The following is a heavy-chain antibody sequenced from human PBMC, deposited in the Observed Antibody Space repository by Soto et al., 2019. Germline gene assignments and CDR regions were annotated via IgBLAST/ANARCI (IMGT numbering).Heavy chain of an antibody. CDR1: GYTFTSYD. CDR2: MNPNSGNT. D-gene: IGHD5-12*01. J-gene: IGHJ6*02. V-gene: IGHV1-8*01. Sequence: ASVKVSCKASGYTFTSYDINWVRQATGQGLEWMGWMNPNSGNTGYAQKFQGRVTMTRNTSTSTAYMELSSLRSEDTAVYYCASRTPSGYDSDYYYYGMDVWGQGTTVTVSS. CDR3: ASRTPSGYDSDYYYYGMDV.